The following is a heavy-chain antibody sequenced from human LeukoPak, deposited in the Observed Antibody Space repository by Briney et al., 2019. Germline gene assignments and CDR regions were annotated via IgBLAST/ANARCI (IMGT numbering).Heavy chain of an antibody. Sequence: SETLSLTCAVSGNSISNTYYWGWIRQPPGKELEWIGSIYNSGSTHYNPSLKSRVTTSVDTSKNQFSLKLGSVTAADTAVYYCARNSSGNYFDYWGQGTLVTVSS. V-gene: IGHV4-38-2*01. CDR3: ARNSSGNYFDY. CDR2: IYNSGST. CDR1: GNSISNTYY. D-gene: IGHD1-26*01. J-gene: IGHJ4*02.